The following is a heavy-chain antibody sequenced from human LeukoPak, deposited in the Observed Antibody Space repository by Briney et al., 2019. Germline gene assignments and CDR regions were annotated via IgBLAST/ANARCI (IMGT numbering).Heavy chain of an antibody. V-gene: IGHV1-2*02. CDR3: ARGRASLTAWFVP. CDR1: GYTFTAYY. D-gene: IGHD1-20*01. J-gene: IGHJ5*02. Sequence: GASVKVSCKASGYTFTAYYMHWVRQAPGQGLEWMGWIDPNSGATDSAQKFQVRVTVTRDTSINTVYMELSRLTSDDTAVYYCARGRASLTAWFVPWGQGTLVTVSS. CDR2: IDPNSGAT.